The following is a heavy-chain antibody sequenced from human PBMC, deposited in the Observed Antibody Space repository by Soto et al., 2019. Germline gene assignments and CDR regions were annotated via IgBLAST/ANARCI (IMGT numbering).Heavy chain of an antibody. J-gene: IGHJ6*02. CDR2: IYSGGST. D-gene: IGHD3-10*01. Sequence: GGSLRLSCAASGFTVSSNYMSWVRQAPGKGLEWVSVIYSGGSTYYADSVKGRFTISRDNSKNTLYLQMNSLRAEDTAVYYCIVLLWFGEPAKTNYGMDVWGQGTTVTVSS. CDR1: GFTVSSNY. V-gene: IGHV3-53*01. CDR3: IVLLWFGEPAKTNYGMDV.